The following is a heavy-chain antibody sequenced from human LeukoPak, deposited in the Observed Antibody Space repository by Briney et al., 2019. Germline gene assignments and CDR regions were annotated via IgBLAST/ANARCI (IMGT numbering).Heavy chain of an antibody. D-gene: IGHD6-13*01. CDR1: GGSFSGYY. CDR2: ISSSSSYI. CDR3: ARGAAAGPNWFDP. Sequence: ETLSLTCAVYGGSFSGYYWSWIRQAPGKGLEWVSSISSSSSYIYYADSVKGRFTISRDNAKNSLYLQMNSLRAEDTAVYYCARGAAAGPNWFDPWGQGTLVTVSS. V-gene: IGHV3-21*01. J-gene: IGHJ5*02.